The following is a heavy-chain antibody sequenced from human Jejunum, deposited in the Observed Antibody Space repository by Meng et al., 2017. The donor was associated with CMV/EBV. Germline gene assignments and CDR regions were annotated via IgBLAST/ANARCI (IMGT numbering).Heavy chain of an antibody. CDR2: VSGSGDST. J-gene: IGHJ4*02. CDR1: TFTKYD. D-gene: IGHD3-22*01. Sequence: TFTKYDMSGVRQAPGKGLEWVSTVSGSGDSTYSADSVKGRFTISRDNSKNTLYLQMSGLRAEDTALYYCAKKLGYYDSSGHYFDYWGQGTLVTVSS. CDR3: AKKLGYYDSSGHYFDY. V-gene: IGHV3-23*01.